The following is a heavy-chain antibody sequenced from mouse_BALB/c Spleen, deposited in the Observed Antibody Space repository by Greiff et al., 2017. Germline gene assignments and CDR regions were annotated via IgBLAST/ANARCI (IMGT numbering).Heavy chain of an antibody. Sequence: EVHLVESGGGLVKPGGSLKLSCAASGFAFSSYDMSWVRQTPEKRLEWVAYISSGGGSTYYPDTVKGRFTISRDNAKNTLYLQMSSLKSEDTAMYYCARQGSSFAYWGQGTLVTVSA. D-gene: IGHD1-3*01. CDR1: GFAFSSYD. CDR3: ARQGSSFAY. CDR2: ISSGGGST. V-gene: IGHV5-12-1*01. J-gene: IGHJ3*01.